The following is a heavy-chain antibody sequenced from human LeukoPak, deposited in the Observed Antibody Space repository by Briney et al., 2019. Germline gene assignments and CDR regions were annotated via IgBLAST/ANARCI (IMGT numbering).Heavy chain of an antibody. J-gene: IGHJ6*03. V-gene: IGHV3-74*01. Sequence: TGGSLRLSCADSGFTFSSYSMNWVRQAPGKGLVWVAHIKTDGSGTNYAESVKGRFTISRDNAKNSLYLQMNSLRAEDTAVYYCASIDIVGVVAATGHYMDVWGKGTTVTVSS. D-gene: IGHD2-15*01. CDR3: ASIDIVGVVAATGHYMDV. CDR2: IKTDGSGT. CDR1: GFTFSSYS.